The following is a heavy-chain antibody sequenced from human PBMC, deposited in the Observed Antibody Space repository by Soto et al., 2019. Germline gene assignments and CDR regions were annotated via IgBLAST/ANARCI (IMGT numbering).Heavy chain of an antibody. V-gene: IGHV1-18*01. Sequence: QVQLVQSGAEVKKPGASVKVSCKASGYTFSSYGISWVRQAPGQGLEWMGWISGDNGNTKYVEKFQGRVTMTTDTSTSTAYMELRSLSSDDTAVYYCARDSRSGWYSLDYWGQGTLVTVSS. J-gene: IGHJ4*02. CDR3: ARDSRSGWYSLDY. CDR1: GYTFSSYG. D-gene: IGHD6-19*01. CDR2: ISGDNGNT.